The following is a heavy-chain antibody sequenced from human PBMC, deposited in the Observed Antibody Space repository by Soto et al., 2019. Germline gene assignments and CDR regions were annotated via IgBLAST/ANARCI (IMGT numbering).Heavy chain of an antibody. CDR2: IIPIFGIP. J-gene: IGHJ4*02. D-gene: IGHD2-8*01. V-gene: IGHV1-69*01. CDR3: TRGHGFNGASFDY. CDR1: GGTFSSYS. Sequence: QVQLVQSGAEVKKPGSSVKVSCKTSGGTFSSYSVSWVRQAPGQGLEWMGGIIPIFGIPTYAQKFQVRVTMSADESTSTASMELRGLRSEDTAIYYCTRGHGFNGASFDYWGQGTLVTVSS.